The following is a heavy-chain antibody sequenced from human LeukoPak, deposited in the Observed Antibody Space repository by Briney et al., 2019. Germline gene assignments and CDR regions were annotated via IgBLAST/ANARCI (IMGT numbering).Heavy chain of an antibody. J-gene: IGHJ4*02. CDR2: ISSSSSYI. Sequence: GGSLRLSCAASGFTFSSYALHWVRQAPGKGLEWVSSISSSSSYIYYADSVKGRFTISRDNAKNSLYLQMNSLRAEDTAVYYCARNGIAVAHDYWGQGTLVTVSS. V-gene: IGHV3-21*01. CDR1: GFTFSSYA. CDR3: ARNGIAVAHDY. D-gene: IGHD6-19*01.